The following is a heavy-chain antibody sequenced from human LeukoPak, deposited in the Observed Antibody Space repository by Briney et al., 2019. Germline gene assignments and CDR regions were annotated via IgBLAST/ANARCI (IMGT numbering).Heavy chain of an antibody. V-gene: IGHV4-34*01. CDR2: INHSGRT. Sequence: PSETLSLTCAVYGGSFSGYYWSWIRQSPGKGLEWIGEINHSGRTNYNPSLKGRVTISVDTSKNQLSLKLSYVTAADTAVYYCARNNWFDPWGQGTLVTVSS. CDR3: ARNNWFDP. CDR1: GGSFSGYY. J-gene: IGHJ5*02.